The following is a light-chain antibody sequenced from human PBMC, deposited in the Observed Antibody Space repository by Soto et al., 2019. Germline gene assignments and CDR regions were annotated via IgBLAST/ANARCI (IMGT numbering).Light chain of an antibody. V-gene: IGKV1-27*01. CDR2: SAS. Sequence: DIPMTQSPSSLSASVGDRVTITCRASQYIGYFLTWYQQRPGKVPKLIIYSASSLFSGAPSRFSGSGSGTDFTLTIFNLQPDDVATYYCQKYDSAPFTFGPGTRVEIK. CDR3: QKYDSAPFT. J-gene: IGKJ3*01. CDR1: QYIGYF.